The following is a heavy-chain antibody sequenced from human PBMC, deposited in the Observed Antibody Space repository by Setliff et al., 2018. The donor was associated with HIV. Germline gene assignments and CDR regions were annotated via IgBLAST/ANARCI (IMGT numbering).Heavy chain of an antibody. Sequence: PSETLSLTCAVYGRSFSGYYWNWIRQSPGKGLEWIGEINHSGGTNYNPSLKSRVTMSIDTSKNQSSLNVSSVTAADTAVYYCARGWGHDGFDFWGQGTMVTVSS. CDR2: INHSGGT. CDR3: ARGWGHDGFDF. J-gene: IGHJ3*01. V-gene: IGHV4-34*01. CDR1: GRSFSGYY. D-gene: IGHD7-27*01.